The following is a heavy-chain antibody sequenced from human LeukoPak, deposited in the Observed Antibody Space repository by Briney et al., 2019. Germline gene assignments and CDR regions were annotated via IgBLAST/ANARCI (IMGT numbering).Heavy chain of an antibody. CDR1: GYTFTSYY. V-gene: IGHV1-46*01. Sequence: ASVKVSCKASGYTFTSYYMHWVRQAPGQGLEWMGIINPSGGSTSYEQKFQGRVTMTRDTSTSTVYMELSSLRSEDTAVYYCARDYAGSSTGIYYFDYWGQGTLVTVSS. CDR3: ARDYAGSSTGIYYFDY. CDR2: INPSGGST. D-gene: IGHD6-6*01. J-gene: IGHJ4*02.